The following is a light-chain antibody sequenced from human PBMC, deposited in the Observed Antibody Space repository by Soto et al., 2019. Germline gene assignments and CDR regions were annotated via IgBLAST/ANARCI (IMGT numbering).Light chain of an antibody. V-gene: IGKV2-24*01. CDR2: KTS. CDR1: QSLAHSDGNTF. J-gene: IGKJ1*01. CDR3: MQTTQFPWT. Sequence: DIVMTQTPLSPPVTLGPPASISCRSSQSLAHSDGNTFLSCLQQRPGQPPRLLIYKTSNRFSGVPDRSSGSGAGTDFTLKISRVEAEDVGIYYCMQTTQFPWTFGQGTKVEI.